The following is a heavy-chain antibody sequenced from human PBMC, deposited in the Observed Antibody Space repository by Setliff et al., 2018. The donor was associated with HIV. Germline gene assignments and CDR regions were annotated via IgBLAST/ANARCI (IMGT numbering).Heavy chain of an antibody. V-gene: IGHV1-46*01. CDR1: GYTFTSQS. D-gene: IGHD6-19*01. CDR2: INPSGGST. CDR3: ARNFGGSGWYYFDY. J-gene: IGHJ4*02. Sequence: PSVQVSCKASGYTFTSQSIHWVRQAPGQGFEWMGVINPSGGSTGYAEKFQGRVTMTRDTSANIVYLELSSLRSEDTAKYYCARNFGGSGWYYFDYWGQGTLVTVSS.